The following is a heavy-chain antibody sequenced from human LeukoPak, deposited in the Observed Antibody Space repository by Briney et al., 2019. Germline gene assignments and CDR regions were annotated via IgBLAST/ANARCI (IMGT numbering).Heavy chain of an antibody. CDR3: AKEGRSLQTY. CDR2: IKEDGTET. V-gene: IGHV3-7*03. Sequence: GGSLRLSCAASGFMFSSNWMSWVRLAPGKGLEWVANIKEDGTETYYVDSVKGRFTISRDNAKNSLYLQMSSLRVEDTAVYYCAKEGRSLQTYWGQGTLVTVSS. J-gene: IGHJ4*02. D-gene: IGHD5-24*01. CDR1: GFMFSSNW.